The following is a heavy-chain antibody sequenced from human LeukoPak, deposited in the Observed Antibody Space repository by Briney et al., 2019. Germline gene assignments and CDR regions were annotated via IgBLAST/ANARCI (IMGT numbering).Heavy chain of an antibody. V-gene: IGHV4-59*01. CDR3: ARAYDGNSWFDY. J-gene: IGHJ4*02. D-gene: IGHD6-13*01. CDR1: GGSISSYY. CDR2: IYYSGST. Sequence: SETLSLTCTVSGGSISSYYWSWIRQPPGKGLEWIGYIYYSGSTNYNPSLKSRVTISVDTSKNQFSLKLSSVTAADTAVYYCARAYDGNSWFDYWGQGTLVTVSS.